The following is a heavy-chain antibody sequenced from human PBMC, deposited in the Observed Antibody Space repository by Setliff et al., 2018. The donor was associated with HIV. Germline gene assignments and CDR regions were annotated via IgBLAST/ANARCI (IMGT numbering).Heavy chain of an antibody. CDR3: ARYRSKLDWFDP. Sequence: LSLTCNVSGGSISSGSYYWTWIRQPAGKGLEWIGRVDTTGNTNYNPSLNSRVTIFPDTYKTQFSLKLRSVAASDTAIYYCARYRSKLDWFDPWGQGTLVTVSS. CDR2: VDTTGNT. J-gene: IGHJ5*02. D-gene: IGHD1-26*01. V-gene: IGHV4-61*02. CDR1: GGSISSGSYY.